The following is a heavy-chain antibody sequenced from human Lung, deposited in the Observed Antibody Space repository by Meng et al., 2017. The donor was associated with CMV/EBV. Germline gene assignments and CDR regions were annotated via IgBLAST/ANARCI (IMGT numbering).Heavy chain of an antibody. CDR2: INPKSGST. V-gene: IGHV1-2*02. Sequence: SVXVSXXASGYTFSSYYIHWVRQATGQGLEWMGWINPKSGSTEYEQKFQGRVTMTRETTISTVYMELSRLRSEDAAVYYCARERSSGKELDNQMDNWGQGXVVTVSS. D-gene: IGHD3-22*01. CDR3: ARERSSGKELDNQMDN. J-gene: IGHJ4*03. CDR1: GYTFSSYY.